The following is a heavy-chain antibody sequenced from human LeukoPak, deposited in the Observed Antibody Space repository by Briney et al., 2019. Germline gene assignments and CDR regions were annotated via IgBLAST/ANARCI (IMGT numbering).Heavy chain of an antibody. Sequence: GGSLRLSCAASGFTFSGSAMHWVRQASGKGLEWVGRIRSKANSYPTAYAASVKGRFTISRDDSKNTAYLQMNSLKNEDTAVYYCTSGYYYDSSGFLVGYYYMDVWGKGTTVTVSS. CDR1: GFTFSGSA. V-gene: IGHV3-73*01. CDR2: IRSKANSYPT. J-gene: IGHJ6*03. D-gene: IGHD3-22*01. CDR3: TSGYYYDSSGFLVGYYYMDV.